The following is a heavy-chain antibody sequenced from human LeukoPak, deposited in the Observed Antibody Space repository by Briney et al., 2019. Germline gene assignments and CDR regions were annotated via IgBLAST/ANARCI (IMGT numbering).Heavy chain of an antibody. D-gene: IGHD2-2*01. CDR2: INPNSGGT. J-gene: IGHJ4*02. V-gene: IGHV1-2*02. CDR3: ARLYCSSTSCSYRY. CDR1: GYTFTCYY. Sequence: ASVKVSCKASGYTFTCYYMHWVRQAPGQGLEWMGWINPNSGGTNYAQKFQGRVTMTRDTSISTAYMELSRLRSDDTAVYYCARLYCSSTSCSYRYWGQGTLVTVSS.